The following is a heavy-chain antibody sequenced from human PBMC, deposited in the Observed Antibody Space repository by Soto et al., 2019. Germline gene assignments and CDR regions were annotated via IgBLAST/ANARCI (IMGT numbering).Heavy chain of an antibody. D-gene: IGHD1-1*01. J-gene: IGHJ6*02. CDR1: GGSFSGYY. CDR2: INHSGST. V-gene: IGHV4-34*01. CDR3: ARGRNRNRYGMDV. Sequence: SETLSLTCAVYGGSFSGYYWSWIRQPPGKGLEWIGEINHSGSTNYNPSLKSRVTISVDTSKDQFSLKLSSVTAADTAVYYCARGRNRNRYGMDVWGQGTTVTVSS.